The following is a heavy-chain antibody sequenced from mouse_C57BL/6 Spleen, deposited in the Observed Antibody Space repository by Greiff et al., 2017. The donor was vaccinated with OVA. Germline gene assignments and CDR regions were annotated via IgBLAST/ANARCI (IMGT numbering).Heavy chain of an antibody. CDR3: TTYYGSPYWYFDD. V-gene: IGHV14-1*01. CDR2: IDPDDGDT. CDR1: GFTIKDYY. J-gene: IGHJ1*03. Sequence: EVMLVESGAELVRPGASVKLSCTASGFTIKDYYMHWVKQRPEQGLEWIGRIDPDDGDTEYAPQFQGKATMTADTSSNTAYLQLSSLTSEDTAVYNCTTYYGSPYWYFDDWGTGTTVTVSS. D-gene: IGHD1-1*01.